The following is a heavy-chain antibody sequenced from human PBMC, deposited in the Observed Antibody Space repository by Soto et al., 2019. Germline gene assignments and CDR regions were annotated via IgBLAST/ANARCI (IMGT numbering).Heavy chain of an antibody. D-gene: IGHD3-3*01. Sequence: VKVSCKASGYTFTSYGISWVRQAPGQGLEWMGWISAYNGNTNYAQKLQGRVTMTTDTSTSTAYMELRSLRSDDTAVYYCARVARAYDFWSGYGWFDPWGQGTLVTVSS. CDR3: ARVARAYDFWSGYGWFDP. J-gene: IGHJ5*02. V-gene: IGHV1-18*01. CDR1: GYTFTSYG. CDR2: ISAYNGNT.